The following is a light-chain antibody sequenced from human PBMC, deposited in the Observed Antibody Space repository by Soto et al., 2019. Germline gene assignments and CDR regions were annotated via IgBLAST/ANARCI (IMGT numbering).Light chain of an antibody. J-gene: IGKJ5*01. CDR3: MQALQTPPT. CDR1: ESLLYSDGNTY. Sequence: VMTQSTLSLPVTLGQRASISWISVESLLYSDGNTYLTWYLQKPGQSPQLLIYLGSNRASGVPDRFSGSGSGTDFTLKISRVEAEDVGVYYCMQALQTPPTFGQGTRLEI. V-gene: IGKV2-28*01. CDR2: LGS.